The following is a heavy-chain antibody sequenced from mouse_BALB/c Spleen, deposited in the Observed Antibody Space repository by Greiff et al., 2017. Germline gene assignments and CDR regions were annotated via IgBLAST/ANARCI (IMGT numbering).Heavy chain of an antibody. CDR1: GFTFNTYA. CDR2: IRSKSNNYAT. CDR3: VRLSTARYFDV. D-gene: IGHD1-2*01. V-gene: IGHV10-1*02. Sequence: GGGLVQPKGSLKLSCAASGFTFNTYAMNWVRQAPGKGLEWVARIRSKSNNYATYYADSVKDRFTISRDDSQSMLYLQMNNLKTEDTAMYYCVRLSTARYFDVWGAGTTVTVSS. J-gene: IGHJ1*01.